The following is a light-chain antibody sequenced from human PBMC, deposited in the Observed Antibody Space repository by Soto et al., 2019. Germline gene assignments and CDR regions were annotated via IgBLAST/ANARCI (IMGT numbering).Light chain of an antibody. Sequence: DIQMTQSPSTLSASVGDRVTITCRASQSISSWLAWYQQKPGKAPKLLIYKASSLESVVPSRFSGSGSGTEFTIPISSLQPDDFATYYCQQYHSYSTFGQGTKVAIK. CDR1: QSISSW. J-gene: IGKJ1*01. CDR3: QQYHSYST. CDR2: KAS. V-gene: IGKV1-5*03.